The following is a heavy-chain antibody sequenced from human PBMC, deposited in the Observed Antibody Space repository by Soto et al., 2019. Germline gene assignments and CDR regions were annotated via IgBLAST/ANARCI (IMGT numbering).Heavy chain of an antibody. CDR2: ISGSGGST. D-gene: IGHD3-10*01. J-gene: IGHJ3*02. Sequence: GGSLRLSCAASGFTFSSYAMSWVRQAPGKGLEWVSAISGSGGSTYYADSVKGRFTISSDNSKNTPYLQRNSLRAEDTAVYYCAKNMIRGGDHAFDIWGQGTMVTVSS. V-gene: IGHV3-23*01. CDR1: GFTFSSYA. CDR3: AKNMIRGGDHAFDI.